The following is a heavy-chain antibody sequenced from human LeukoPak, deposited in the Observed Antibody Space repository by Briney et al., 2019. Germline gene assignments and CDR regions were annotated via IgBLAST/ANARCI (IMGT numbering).Heavy chain of an antibody. CDR2: IYSGGST. Sequence: GGSLRLSCAASGFTVSSNYMSWVRQAPGKGLEWVSVIYSGGSTYYADSVKGRFTISRDNSKNTLYLQMNSLRAEDTAVYYCARVVYSSGWYLDYWGQGTLVTVSS. CDR3: ARVVYSSGWYLDY. J-gene: IGHJ4*02. V-gene: IGHV3-53*05. CDR1: GFTVSSNY. D-gene: IGHD6-19*01.